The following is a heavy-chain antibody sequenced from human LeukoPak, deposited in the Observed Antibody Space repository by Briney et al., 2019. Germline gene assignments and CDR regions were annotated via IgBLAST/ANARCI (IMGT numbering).Heavy chain of an antibody. J-gene: IGHJ5*02. Sequence: PSETLSLTCAVYGGSFSGYYWSWIRQPPGKGLEWIGEINHSGSTNYNPSLKSRVTISVDTSKNQFSLKLSPVTAADTAVYYCVRGYSSSSYNWFDPWGQGTLVTVSS. CDR2: INHSGST. CDR1: GGSFSGYY. V-gene: IGHV4-34*01. D-gene: IGHD6-13*01. CDR3: VRGYSSSSYNWFDP.